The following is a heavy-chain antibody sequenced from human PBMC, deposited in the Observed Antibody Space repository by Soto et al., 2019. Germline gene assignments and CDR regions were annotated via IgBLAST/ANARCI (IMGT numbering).Heavy chain of an antibody. CDR1: GFTFSSYG. D-gene: IGHD1-26*01. CDR2: IWYDGSNK. J-gene: IGHJ6*03. V-gene: IGHV3-33*01. Sequence: PGGSLRLSCVASGFTFSSYGMHWVRQAPGKGLEWVAVIWYDGSNKYYADSVKGRFTVSRDNSKNTLYLQMNSLRAEDTAVYYCARAGGYNYYYYMDVWGKGTTVTVSS. CDR3: ARAGGYNYYYYMDV.